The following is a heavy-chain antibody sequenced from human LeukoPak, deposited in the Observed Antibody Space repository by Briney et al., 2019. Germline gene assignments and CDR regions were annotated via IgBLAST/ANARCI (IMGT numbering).Heavy chain of an antibody. CDR2: IIPIFGTA. CDR1: GGTFSSYA. CDR3: GSSGYYSRSGYYFDY. D-gene: IGHD3-22*01. V-gene: IGHV1-69*06. Sequence: GASVKVSCKASGGTFSSYAISWVRQAPGQGLEWMGGIIPIFGTANYAQKFQGRVTITADKSTSTAYMELSSLRSEDTAVYYCGSSGYYSRSGYYFDYWGQGTLVTVSS. J-gene: IGHJ4*02.